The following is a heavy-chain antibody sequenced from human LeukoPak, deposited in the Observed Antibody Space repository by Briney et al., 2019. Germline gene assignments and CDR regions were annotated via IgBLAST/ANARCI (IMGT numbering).Heavy chain of an antibody. CDR1: GFTFSSYA. J-gene: IGHJ4*02. CDR2: ISGSGGST. Sequence: PGGSLRLSCAASGFTFSSYAMSWVRQAPGKGLEWVSAISGSGGSTYYADSVKGRSTISRDNAKNSLFLQMNSLRAEDTAVYYCARESSGYFYWGQGTLVTVSS. D-gene: IGHD3-22*01. V-gene: IGHV3-23*01. CDR3: ARESSGYFY.